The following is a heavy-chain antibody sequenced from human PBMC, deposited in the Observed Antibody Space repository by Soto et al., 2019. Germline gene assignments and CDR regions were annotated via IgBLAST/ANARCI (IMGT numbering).Heavy chain of an antibody. J-gene: IGHJ6*02. CDR1: GGTFSSYA. CDR3: ASTNIVVGVAANYYGMDV. Sequence: QVQLVQSGAEVKKPGSSVKVSCKASGGTFSSYAISWVRQAPGQGLEWMGGIIPIFGTANYAQKFQGRVTIAADESTSTAYMELSSLRSEDTAVYYCASTNIVVGVAANYYGMDVWGQGTTVTVSS. CDR2: IIPIFGTA. D-gene: IGHD2-15*01. V-gene: IGHV1-69*01.